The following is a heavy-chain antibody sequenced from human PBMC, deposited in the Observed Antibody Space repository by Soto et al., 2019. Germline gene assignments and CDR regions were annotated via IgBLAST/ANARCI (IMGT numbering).Heavy chain of an antibody. Sequence: GGSLRLSCAASGFTFSSYGMHWVRQAPGKGLEWVAVIWYDGSNKYYADSVKGRFTISRDNSKNTLYLQMNSLRAEDTAVYYCARWMSARYYYYGMDVWGQGTTVTVSS. CDR2: IWYDGSNK. J-gene: IGHJ6*02. CDR1: GFTFSSYG. V-gene: IGHV3-33*01. CDR3: ARWMSARYYYYGMDV. D-gene: IGHD2-2*03.